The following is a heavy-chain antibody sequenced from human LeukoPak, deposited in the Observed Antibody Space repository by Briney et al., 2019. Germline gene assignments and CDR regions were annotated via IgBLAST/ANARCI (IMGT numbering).Heavy chain of an antibody. CDR1: GFTFDDYA. Sequence: GGSLRLSCAASGFTFDDYAMHWVRQAPGKGLEWVSGISWNSGSIGYADSVKGRFTISRDNAKNSLYLQMNSLRAEDTALYYXAKGTRLAYCGGDCYSTAFDIWGQGTMVTVSS. V-gene: IGHV3-9*01. J-gene: IGHJ3*02. CDR3: AKGTRLAYCGGDCYSTAFDI. CDR2: ISWNSGSI. D-gene: IGHD2-21*02.